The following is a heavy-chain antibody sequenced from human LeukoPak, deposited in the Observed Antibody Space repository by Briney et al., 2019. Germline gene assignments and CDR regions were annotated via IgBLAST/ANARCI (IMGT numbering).Heavy chain of an antibody. CDR2: IPYDGSNK. Sequence: GGSLRLSCAASGFTFSSYAMHWVRQAPGKGLEWVALIPYDGSNKYYADSVKGRFTVSSDNSKNTLYLQMNSLRAEDTAVYYCVRGAYSSSWLNFDYWGQGTLVTVSS. V-gene: IGHV3-30*04. CDR3: VRGAYSSSWLNFDY. D-gene: IGHD6-13*01. CDR1: GFTFSSYA. J-gene: IGHJ4*02.